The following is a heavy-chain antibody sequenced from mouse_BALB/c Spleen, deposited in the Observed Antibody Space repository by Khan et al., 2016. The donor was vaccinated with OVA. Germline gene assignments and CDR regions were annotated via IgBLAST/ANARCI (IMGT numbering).Heavy chain of an antibody. Sequence: EVQLQESGPGLVKPSQSLSLTCSVTGYSITSGYYWNWIRQLPGNKLEWMGYITYDGSNNYNPSLKNRTTITRDTSKNQSYLKLNSVTTEDTATYYCAGDGVDYAMDYWGQGTSVTVSS. V-gene: IGHV3-6*02. CDR3: AGDGVDYAMDY. CDR1: GYSITSGYY. D-gene: IGHD1-3*01. J-gene: IGHJ4*01. CDR2: ITYDGSN.